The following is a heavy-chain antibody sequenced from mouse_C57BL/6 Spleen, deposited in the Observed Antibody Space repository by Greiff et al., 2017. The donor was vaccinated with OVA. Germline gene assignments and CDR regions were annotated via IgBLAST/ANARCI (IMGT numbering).Heavy chain of an antibody. V-gene: IGHV5-9-1*02. Sequence: EVKVEESGEGLVKPGGSLKLSCAASGFTFSSYAMSWVRQTPEKRLEWVAYISSGGDYIYYADTVKGRFTISRDNARNTLYLQMSSLKSEDTAMYYCTRGTTVVAIDYWGQGTTLTVSS. CDR3: TRGTTVVAIDY. D-gene: IGHD1-1*01. J-gene: IGHJ2*01. CDR2: ISSGGDYI. CDR1: GFTFSSYA.